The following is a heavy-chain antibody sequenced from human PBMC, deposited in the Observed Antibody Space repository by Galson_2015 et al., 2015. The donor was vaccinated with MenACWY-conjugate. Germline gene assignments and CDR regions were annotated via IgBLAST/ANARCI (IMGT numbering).Heavy chain of an antibody. CDR3: ARDELTYYYDSSGYYSH. J-gene: IGHJ4*02. CDR1: GFTFSSYW. D-gene: IGHD3-22*01. V-gene: IGHV3-7*03. CDR2: IKQDGSEK. Sequence: SLRLSCAASGFTFSSYWMSWVRQAPGKGLEWVANIKQDGSEKYYVDSVKGRFTISRDNAKNSLYLQTNSLRAEDTAVYYCARDELTYYYDSSGYYSHWGQGTLVTVSS.